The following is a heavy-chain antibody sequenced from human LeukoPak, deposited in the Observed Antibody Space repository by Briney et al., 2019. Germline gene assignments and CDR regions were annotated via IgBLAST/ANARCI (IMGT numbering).Heavy chain of an antibody. CDR1: GGSISSSSYY. CDR3: ARLRVRGVHWFDP. D-gene: IGHD3-10*01. Sequence: SETLSLTCTVSGGSISSSSYYWGWIRQPPGKGLEWIGSIYYSGSTNYNPSLKSRVTISVDTSKNQFSLKLSSVTAADTAVYYCARLRVRGVHWFDPWGQGTLVTVSS. V-gene: IGHV4-39*07. CDR2: IYYSGST. J-gene: IGHJ5*02.